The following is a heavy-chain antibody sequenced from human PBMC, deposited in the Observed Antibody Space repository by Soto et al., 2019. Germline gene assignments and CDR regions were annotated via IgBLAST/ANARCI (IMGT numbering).Heavy chain of an antibody. CDR1: GGSVSSGSYY. CDR2: NYYSGST. V-gene: IGHV4-61*01. CDR3: TSGIISKDY. J-gene: IGHJ4*02. D-gene: IGHD1-1*01. Sequence: SETLSLTCTVSGGSVSSGSYYWSWIRQPPGKGLEWIGYNYYSGSTNYNPSLKSRVTISVDTSKNQSSLKLSSVTAADTAVYYCTSGIISKDYWGQGTLVTVSS.